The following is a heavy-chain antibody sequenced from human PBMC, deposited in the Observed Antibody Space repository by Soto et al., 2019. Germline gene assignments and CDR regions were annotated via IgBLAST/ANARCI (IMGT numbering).Heavy chain of an antibody. Sequence: QVQLVESGGGVVQPGTSLRLSCAASGFTSSSFVIQWVRQAPGKGLEWLAVISSDGNNQYYADSVKGRFTISRDNSKKTLYFQVNSLRAEDTAVYFCAKERGVLDAFHNWGQGTMFTVS. CDR3: AKERGVLDAFHN. CDR2: ISSDGNNQ. V-gene: IGHV3-30*18. D-gene: IGHD3-10*01. J-gene: IGHJ3*02. CDR1: GFTSSSFV.